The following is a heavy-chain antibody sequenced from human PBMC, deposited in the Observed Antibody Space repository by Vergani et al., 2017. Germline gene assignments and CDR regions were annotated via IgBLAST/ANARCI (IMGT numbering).Heavy chain of an antibody. CDR1: GYTFTSYG. CDR3: AIDLNTRDDFWSGYIREENYFDY. D-gene: IGHD3-3*01. J-gene: IGHJ4*02. Sequence: QVQLVQSGAEVKKPGASVKVSCKASGYTFTSYGISWVRQAPGQGLEWMGWISAYNGNTNYAQKLQGRVTMTTDTSTSTAYMVLRSLSSDDTAVYYCAIDLNTRDDFWSGYIREENYFDYWGQGTLVTVSS. CDR2: ISAYNGNT. V-gene: IGHV1-18*01.